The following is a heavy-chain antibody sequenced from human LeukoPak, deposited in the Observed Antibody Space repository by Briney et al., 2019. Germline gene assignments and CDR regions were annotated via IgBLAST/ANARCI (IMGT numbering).Heavy chain of an antibody. CDR3: ARTRDAGYFDY. J-gene: IGHJ4*02. V-gene: IGHV4-4*07. CDR1: GVSIGRYF. Sequence: SETLSRTCSVSGVSIGRYFWSGIRQPAGKGLEWIGRIYTSRSTNYNPSLKSRVHMSVDTSTNQFSLKLSSVTAADTAVYYCARTRDAGYFDYWGQGTLVTVSS. CDR2: IYTSRST.